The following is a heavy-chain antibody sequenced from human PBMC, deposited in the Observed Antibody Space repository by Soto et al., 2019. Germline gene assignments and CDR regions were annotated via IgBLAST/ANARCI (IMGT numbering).Heavy chain of an antibody. D-gene: IGHD3-3*01. CDR2: INHSGST. CDR1: GGSFSGYY. CDR3: ARSYYTIFGVVRRFNWFDP. J-gene: IGHJ5*02. Sequence: QVQLQQWGAGLLKPSETLSLTCAVYGGSFSGYYWSWIRQPPGKGLEWIGEINHSGSTNYNPSLKSRVTISVDTYKNQFSLKLSSVTAADTAVYYCARSYYTIFGVVRRFNWFDPWGQGTLVTVSS. V-gene: IGHV4-34*01.